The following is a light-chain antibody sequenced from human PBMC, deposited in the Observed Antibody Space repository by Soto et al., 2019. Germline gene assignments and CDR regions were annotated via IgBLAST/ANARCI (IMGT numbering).Light chain of an antibody. J-gene: IGKJ1*01. CDR1: QSVSSY. CDR2: DAS. CDR3: QSRSNWPPWT. Sequence: DIVLTQSPATRSFSPGERATLSCRASQSVSSYLAWYQQKPGQAPRLLIYDASNGATGIPARFSGSGSGTDSTLTISSLEPEDFAVYYRQSRSNWPPWTFGKRTKVDIX. V-gene: IGKV3-11*01.